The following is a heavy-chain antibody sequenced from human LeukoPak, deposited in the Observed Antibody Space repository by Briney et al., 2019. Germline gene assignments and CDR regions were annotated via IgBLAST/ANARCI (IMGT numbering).Heavy chain of an antibody. Sequence: GGSLRLSCVASGFTFSIYTMSWARDAPGEGVEWVSAISSSSSSTSYADSVKGRFTISRDNAKNSLFRQSNSLRAEDTAVYYCAPSCGSDCPGAYWGQGNLVTVSS. CDR3: APSCGSDCPGAY. D-gene: IGHD2-21*02. J-gene: IGHJ4*02. CDR2: ISSSSSST. V-gene: IGHV3-21*04. CDR1: GFTFSIYT.